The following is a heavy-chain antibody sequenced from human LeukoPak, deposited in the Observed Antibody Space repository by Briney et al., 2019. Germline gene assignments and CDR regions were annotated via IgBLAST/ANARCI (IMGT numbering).Heavy chain of an antibody. Sequence: SETLSLTCTVSGGSISSANYYWSWIRQPAGKGLEWIGRIYTSGSTNYNPSLKSRVTISVDTSKNQFSLKLSSVTAADTAVYYCARVEYDILTGYYQDYWGQGTLVTVSS. CDR3: ARVEYDILTGYYQDY. CDR2: IYTSGST. J-gene: IGHJ4*02. D-gene: IGHD3-9*01. CDR1: GGSISSANYY. V-gene: IGHV4-61*02.